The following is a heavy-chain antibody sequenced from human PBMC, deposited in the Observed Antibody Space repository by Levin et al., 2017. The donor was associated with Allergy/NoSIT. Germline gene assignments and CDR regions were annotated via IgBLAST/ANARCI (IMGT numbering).Heavy chain of an antibody. V-gene: IGHV4-31*03. J-gene: IGHJ3*02. CDR3: TTPSQHCSSTSCYVNAFDS. Sequence: SETLSLTCTVSGGSISSGGYYWSWIRQHPGKGLEWIGYIYYSGSTYYNPSLKSRVTISVDTSKNQFSLKLSSVTAADTAVYYCTTPSQHCSSTSCYVNAFDSWGQGTMVTVSS. CDR2: IYYSGST. D-gene: IGHD2-2*01. CDR1: GGSISSGGYY.